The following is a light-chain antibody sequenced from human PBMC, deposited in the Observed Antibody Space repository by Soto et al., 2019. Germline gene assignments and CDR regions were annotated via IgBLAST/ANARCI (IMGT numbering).Light chain of an antibody. CDR1: QSFLYDSNNKNY. CDR3: RQKYGFPLT. J-gene: IGKJ1*01. Sequence: DIVMTQSPDSLAVSLGERATISCTSSQSFLYDSNNKNYLAWYQQKSAQPPNILFYWASTRGSGVPERFSARGSETDFTLTINRLQAEDVANYLCRQKYGFPLTFGQGTKVEI. V-gene: IGKV4-1*01. CDR2: WAS.